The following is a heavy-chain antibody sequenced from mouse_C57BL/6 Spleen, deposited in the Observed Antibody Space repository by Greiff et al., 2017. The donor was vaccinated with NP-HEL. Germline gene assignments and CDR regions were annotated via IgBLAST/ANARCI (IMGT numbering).Heavy chain of an antibody. D-gene: IGHD1-1*01. CDR2: ILPGSGST. CDR3: ARYHYYGSSYDYAMDY. Sequence: VQLQQSGAELMKPGASVKLSCKATGYTFTGYWIEWVKQRPGHGLEWIGEILPGSGSTNYNEKFKGKATFTADTSSNTAYMQLSSLTTEDSAIYYCARYHYYGSSYDYAMDYWGQGTSVTVSS. CDR1: GYTFTGYW. V-gene: IGHV1-9*01. J-gene: IGHJ4*01.